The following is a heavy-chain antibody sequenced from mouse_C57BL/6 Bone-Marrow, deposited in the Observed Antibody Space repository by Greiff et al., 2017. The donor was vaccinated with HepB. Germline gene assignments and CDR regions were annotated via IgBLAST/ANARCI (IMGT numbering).Heavy chain of an antibody. D-gene: IGHD1-1*01. Sequence: EVQVVESGGGLVKPGGSLKLSCAASGFTFSSYTMSWVRQTPEKRLEWVATISGGGGNTYYPDSVKGRFTISRDNAKNTLYLQMSSLRSEDTALYYCARQVYYGSSYGYWGQGTTLTVSS. CDR1: GFTFSSYT. CDR3: ARQVYYGSSYGY. J-gene: IGHJ2*01. CDR2: ISGGGGNT. V-gene: IGHV5-9*01.